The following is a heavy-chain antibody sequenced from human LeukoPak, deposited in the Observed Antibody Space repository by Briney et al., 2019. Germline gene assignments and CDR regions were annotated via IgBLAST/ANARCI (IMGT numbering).Heavy chain of an antibody. V-gene: IGHV3-23*01. J-gene: IGHJ4*02. CDR3: AKDLDSTTYRYYFDY. CDR2: ISGSGGST. CDR1: GSTFSSYA. Sequence: PGGSLRLSCAVSGSTFSSYAMSWVRQAPGKGLEWVSAISGSGGSTCYADSGKGRFTISRDNSKNTLYLQMHSLRKEDTAVYYCAKDLDSTTYRYYFDYWGQGTLVTVSS. D-gene: IGHD1-7*01.